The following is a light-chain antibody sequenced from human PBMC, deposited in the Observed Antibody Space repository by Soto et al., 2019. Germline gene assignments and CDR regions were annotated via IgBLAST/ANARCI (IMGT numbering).Light chain of an antibody. Sequence: QSALTQPASVSGSPGQSITISCTGTSSDVGFYDYVSWYQQHPGKAPKLMIYDVNNRPSGVSNRFSGSKSGNTASLTISGLQAEDEADYYCSSFTTSTTLVFGGGTKVTVL. CDR3: SSFTTSTTLV. J-gene: IGLJ2*01. CDR2: DVN. V-gene: IGLV2-14*01. CDR1: SSDVGFYDY.